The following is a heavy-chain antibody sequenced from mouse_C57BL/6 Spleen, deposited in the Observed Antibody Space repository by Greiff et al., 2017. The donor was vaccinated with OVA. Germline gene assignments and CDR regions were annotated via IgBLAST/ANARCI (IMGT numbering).Heavy chain of an antibody. J-gene: IGHJ2*01. Sequence: EVQLQQSGPELVKPGASVKIPCKASGYTFTDYNMDWVKQSHGKSLEWIGDINPNNGGTIYHQKFKGKATLTVDKSSSTAYMELRSLTSEDTAVYYCARLGGLGGLYFDYWGQGTTLTVSS. V-gene: IGHV1-18*01. CDR2: INPNNGGT. D-gene: IGHD4-1*01. CDR1: GYTFTDYN. CDR3: ARLGGLGGLYFDY.